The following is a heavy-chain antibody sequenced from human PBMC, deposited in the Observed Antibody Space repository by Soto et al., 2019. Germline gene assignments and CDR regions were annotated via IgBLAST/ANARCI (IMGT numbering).Heavy chain of an antibody. CDR1: GFTLSSYS. D-gene: IGHD5-18*01. CDR3: ARMCGFSYGPAEGGMDG. V-gene: IGHV3-30*04. J-gene: IGHJ6*02. Sequence: QVQLVESGGGVAQPGRSLRLFCAASGFTLSSYSLHWVRQSPGKGLEWVAAISSDGTEKHYADSVKGRFTISRDNSKNTLSLQLNSLRTEDTAVYYCARMCGFSYGPAEGGMDGWGRGTTVTVSS. CDR2: ISSDGTEK.